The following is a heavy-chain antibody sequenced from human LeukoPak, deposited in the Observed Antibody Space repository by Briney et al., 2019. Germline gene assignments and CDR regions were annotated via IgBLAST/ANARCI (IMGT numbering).Heavy chain of an antibody. D-gene: IGHD4-23*01. CDR3: ARAPLYGGNSDDAFDI. V-gene: IGHV4-59*01. CDR1: GXSISSYY. Sequence: PSETLSLTCTVSGXSISSYYWSWIRQPPGKGLEWIGYIYYSGSTNYNPSLKSRVTISVDTSKNQFSLKLSSVTAADTAVYYCARAPLYGGNSDDAFDIWGQGTMVTVSS. CDR2: IYYSGST. J-gene: IGHJ3*02.